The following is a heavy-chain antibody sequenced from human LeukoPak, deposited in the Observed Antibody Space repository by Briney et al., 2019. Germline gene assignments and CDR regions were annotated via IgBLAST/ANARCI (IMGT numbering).Heavy chain of an antibody. CDR3: AKEVVAPDY. J-gene: IGHJ4*02. CDR1: GITLSNYG. CDR2: ISDSGGST. Sequence: GGSLRLSCAVSGITLSNYGMSWVRQAPGKGLEWAAGISDSGGSTNYADSVKGRFTISRDNSKNTLYLQMNSLRAEDTAVYYCAKEVVAPDYWGQGTLVTVSS. D-gene: IGHD3-22*01. V-gene: IGHV3-23*01.